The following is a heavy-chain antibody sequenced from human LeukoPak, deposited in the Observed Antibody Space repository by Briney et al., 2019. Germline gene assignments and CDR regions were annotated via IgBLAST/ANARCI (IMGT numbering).Heavy chain of an antibody. CDR3: ARSPVGQWLVRGHFDY. J-gene: IGHJ4*02. CDR1: GYSFTSYG. CDR2: ISAYNGNT. V-gene: IGHV1-18*01. D-gene: IGHD6-19*01. Sequence: ASVKVSCKASGYSFTSYGISWVRQAPGQGLEWMGWISAYNGNTNYAQKLQGRVTMTTDTSTSTAYMELRSLRSDDTAVYYCARSPVGQWLVRGHFDYWGQGTLVTVSS.